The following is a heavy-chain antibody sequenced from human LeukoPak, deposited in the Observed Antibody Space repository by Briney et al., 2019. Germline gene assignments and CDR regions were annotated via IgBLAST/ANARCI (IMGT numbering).Heavy chain of an antibody. CDR2: IYYSGST. D-gene: IGHD3-10*01. CDR3: ASAGYYYGSGSYPLDY. CDR1: GGSISSGGYY. V-gene: IGHV4-39*07. J-gene: IGHJ4*02. Sequence: SETLSLTCTVSGGSISSGGYYWGWIRQPPGEGLEWIGSIYYSGSTYYNPSLKSRVTISEDTSKNQFSLKLSSVTAADTAVYYCASAGYYYGSGSYPLDYWGQGTLVTVSS.